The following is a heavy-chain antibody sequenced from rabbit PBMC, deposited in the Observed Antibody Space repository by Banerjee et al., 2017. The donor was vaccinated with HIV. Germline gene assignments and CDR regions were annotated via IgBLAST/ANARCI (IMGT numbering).Heavy chain of an antibody. V-gene: IGHV1S45*01. CDR3: ARMPWTIGWDQTL. Sequence: QEQLEESGGDLVKPGASLTLTCTASGFSFSSGYCMCWVRQAPGKGLEWIACIGVGTGSTYYANWAQGRFTISKTSSTTVTLQMTSLTAADTATYFCARMPWTIGWDQTLCGQGTLVTVS. CDR1: GFSFSSGYC. CDR2: IGVGTGST. D-gene: IGHD4-1*01. J-gene: IGHJ4*01.